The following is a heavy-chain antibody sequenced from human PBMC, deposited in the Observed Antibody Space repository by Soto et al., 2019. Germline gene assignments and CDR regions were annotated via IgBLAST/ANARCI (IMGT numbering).Heavy chain of an antibody. D-gene: IGHD1-26*01. V-gene: IGHV3-53*01. Sequence: GESLKISCAASGFTVSSNYMSWVRQAPGKGPEWVSVIYSGGSTYYADSVKGRFTISRDNSKNTLYLQMNSLRAEDTAVYYCARDLRSIGGTDIWGQGTMVTVSS. CDR2: IYSGGST. CDR1: GFTVSSNY. J-gene: IGHJ3*02. CDR3: ARDLRSIGGTDI.